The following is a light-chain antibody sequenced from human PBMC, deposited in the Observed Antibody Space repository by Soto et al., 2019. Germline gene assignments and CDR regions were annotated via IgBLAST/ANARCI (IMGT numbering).Light chain of an antibody. CDR3: SSYTTSHTLG. CDR1: SSDVGAYTY. J-gene: IGLJ2*01. CDR2: EVS. Sequence: QSALTQPASVSGSPGQSITISCTGTSSDVGAYTYVSWYQQHPGKAPKLMIFEVSDRHSGVSNRFSGSKSGNTASLTISGLQAEDEAEYYCSSYTTSHTLGFGGGTKLTVL. V-gene: IGLV2-14*01.